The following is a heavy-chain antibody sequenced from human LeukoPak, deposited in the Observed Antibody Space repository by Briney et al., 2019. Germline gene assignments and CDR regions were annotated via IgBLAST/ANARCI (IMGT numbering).Heavy chain of an antibody. Sequence: PSETLSLTCAVYGGSFGGYYWSWIRQPPGKGLEWIGEINHSGSTNYNPSLKCRVTISVDTSKNQFSLKLSSVTAADTAVYYCARGRVYDFWSGYYTPDGYYFDYWGQGTLVTVSS. CDR2: INHSGST. D-gene: IGHD3-3*01. J-gene: IGHJ4*02. V-gene: IGHV4-34*01. CDR3: ARGRVYDFWSGYYTPDGYYFDY. CDR1: GGSFGGYY.